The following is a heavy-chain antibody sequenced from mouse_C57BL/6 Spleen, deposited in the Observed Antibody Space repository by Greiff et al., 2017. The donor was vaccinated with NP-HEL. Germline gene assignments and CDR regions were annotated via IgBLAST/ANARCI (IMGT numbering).Heavy chain of an antibody. D-gene: IGHD2-4*01. CDR1: GYTFTSYW. J-gene: IGHJ2*01. V-gene: IGHV1-59*01. CDR2: IDPSDSYT. Sequence: QVQLQQPGAELVRPGTSVKLSCKASGYTFTSYWMHWVKQRPGQGLEWIGVIDPSDSYTNYNQKFKGKATLTVDTSSSTAYMQLSSLTSADSAVYDCARSRWIYYDYGVFFDYWGQGTTLTVSS. CDR3: ARSRWIYYDYGVFFDY.